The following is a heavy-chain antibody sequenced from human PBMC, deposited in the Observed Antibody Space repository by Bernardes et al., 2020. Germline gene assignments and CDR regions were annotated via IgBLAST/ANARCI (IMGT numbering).Heavy chain of an antibody. CDR3: AGGGVGGYYDFWSGYYFDY. V-gene: IGHV1-18*01. CDR1: GYTFTSYG. J-gene: IGHJ4*02. CDR2: ISAYNGNT. Sequence: ASVKVSCKASGYTFTSYGISWVRQAPGQGLEWMGWISAYNGNTTYAQKLQGRVTMTTDTSTSTAYMELRSLRSDDTAVYYCAGGGVGGYYDFWSGYYFDYWGQGTLVTCAS. D-gene: IGHD3-3*01.